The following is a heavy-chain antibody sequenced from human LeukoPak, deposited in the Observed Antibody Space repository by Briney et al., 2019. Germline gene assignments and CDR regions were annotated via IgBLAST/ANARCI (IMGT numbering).Heavy chain of an antibody. D-gene: IGHD6-19*01. CDR2: IRPDGDRT. J-gene: IGHJ4*02. Sequence: GGSLRLSCAASGFTFSTYAITWVPQGPGKGLEWVSAIRPDGDRTYYANSVRGRFTISRDNSKDTVYLQINGLRVEDTAVYYCAREQSGTRGWYTVDYWDQGTLVTVSS. CDR1: GFTFSTYA. CDR3: AREQSGTRGWYTVDY. V-gene: IGHV3-23*01.